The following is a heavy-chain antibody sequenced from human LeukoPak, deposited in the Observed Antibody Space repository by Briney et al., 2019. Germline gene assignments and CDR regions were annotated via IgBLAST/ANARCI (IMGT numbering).Heavy chain of an antibody. D-gene: IGHD3-3*01. CDR2: ISGSGGST. V-gene: IGHV3-23*01. Sequence: GGSLRLSCAASGFTFSSYAMSWVRQAPGKGLEWVSAISGSGGSTYYADSVKGRFTISRDNSKNTLYLQMNSLRAEDTAVYYCARGRSRVRFLEWLLPLDYWGQGTLVTVSS. CDR3: ARGRSRVRFLEWLLPLDY. J-gene: IGHJ4*02. CDR1: GFTFSSYA.